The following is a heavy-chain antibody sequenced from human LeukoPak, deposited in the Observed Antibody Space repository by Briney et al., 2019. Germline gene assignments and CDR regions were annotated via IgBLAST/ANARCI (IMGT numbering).Heavy chain of an antibody. D-gene: IGHD4/OR15-4a*01. CDR1: GGSISTYC. CDR3: TSHYGENYYFDY. CDR2: VVYSGST. J-gene: IGHJ4*02. V-gene: IGHV4-59*01. Sequence: SETLSLTCSVSGGSISTYCWGWIRQSPGEGLEWIGYVVYSGSTNYNPSLKSRVTISVDTSKDSFSLKMTSVTAADTAVYYCTSHYGENYYFDYWGQGTLVTVSS.